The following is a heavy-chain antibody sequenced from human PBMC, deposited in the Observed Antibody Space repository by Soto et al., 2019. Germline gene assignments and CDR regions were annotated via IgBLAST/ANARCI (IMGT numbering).Heavy chain of an antibody. CDR1: GVSISNSSYY. V-gene: IGHV4-39*01. CDR3: ARHGSN. CDR2: IYYSGIT. Sequence: SETLSLTCTVSGVSISNSSYYWGWIRRPPGKGLEWIGTIYYSGITYYNPSLKSRVTISVDTSKNQFSLKLTSVTAADTAVYYCARHGSNWGQGTMVTVYS. J-gene: IGHJ4*02.